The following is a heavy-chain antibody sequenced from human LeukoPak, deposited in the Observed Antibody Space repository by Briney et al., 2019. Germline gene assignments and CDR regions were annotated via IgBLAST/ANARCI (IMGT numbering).Heavy chain of an antibody. Sequence: GGSLRLSCAASGFTSASGFTFTNYAMSWVRQAPGNGLEWVSAISGSGGSTYYADSVKGRFTISRDNSKNTLYLQMNSLRAEDTAVYYCAKDQGFYDSSGYYPCWGQGTLVTVSS. V-gene: IGHV3-23*01. CDR2: ISGSGGST. D-gene: IGHD3-22*01. CDR3: AKDQGFYDSSGYYPC. CDR1: GFTFTNYA. J-gene: IGHJ4*02.